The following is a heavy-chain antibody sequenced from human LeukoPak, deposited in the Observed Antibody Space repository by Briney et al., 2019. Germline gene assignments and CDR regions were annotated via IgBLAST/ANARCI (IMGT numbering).Heavy chain of an antibody. CDR2: IRYDGSNK. Sequence: GGSLRLSCAASGFTFSSYGMHWVRQAPGKGLEWVAFIRYDGSNKYYADSVKGRFTISRDNSKNTLYLQMNSLRAEDTAVYYCAKDAGTYSSPSWADYWGQGTLVTVSS. CDR1: GFTFSSYG. CDR3: AKDAGTYSSPSWADY. D-gene: IGHD6-6*01. V-gene: IGHV3-30*02. J-gene: IGHJ4*02.